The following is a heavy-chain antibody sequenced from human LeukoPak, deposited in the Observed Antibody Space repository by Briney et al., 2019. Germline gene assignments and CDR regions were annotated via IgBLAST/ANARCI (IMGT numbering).Heavy chain of an antibody. Sequence: SETLSLTCAVYGGSFSGYYWSWIRQPPGKGLEWIGEINHSGSTNYNPSLKSRVTISVDTSKNQFSLKLSSVTAADTAVYYCARHWSEAAGTKPRVPRLSWFDPWGQGTLVTVSS. CDR1: GGSFSGYY. CDR2: INHSGST. D-gene: IGHD6-13*01. V-gene: IGHV4-34*01. CDR3: ARHWSEAAGTKPRVPRLSWFDP. J-gene: IGHJ5*02.